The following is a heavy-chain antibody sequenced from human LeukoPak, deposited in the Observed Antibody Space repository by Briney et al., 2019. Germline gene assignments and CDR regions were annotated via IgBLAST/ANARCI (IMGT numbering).Heavy chain of an antibody. V-gene: IGHV4-59*01. CDR3: ARVARRVAVAGTLDY. CDR1: GGSISSYY. J-gene: IGHJ4*02. D-gene: IGHD6-19*01. CDR2: IFYSGST. Sequence: SETLSPTCTVSGGSISSYYWSWIRQPPGKGLEWIGYIFYSGSTNYNPSLKSRVTISVDTSKNQFPLKLSSVTAADTAVYYCARVARRVAVAGTLDYWGQGTLVTVSS.